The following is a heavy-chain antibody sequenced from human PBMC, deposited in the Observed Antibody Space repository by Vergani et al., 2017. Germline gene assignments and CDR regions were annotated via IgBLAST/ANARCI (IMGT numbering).Heavy chain of an antibody. CDR2: IYYSGST. CDR1: GGSISSSSYY. D-gene: IGHD2-15*01. CDR3: ARDYKGYCSGCSCEDV. J-gene: IGHJ6*04. V-gene: IGHV4-39*07. Sequence: QLQLQESGPGLVKPSETLSLTCTVSGGSISSSSYYWGWIRQPPGKGLEWIGSIYYSGSTYYNPSLKSRVTISVDTSKNQFSLKLSSVTAADTAVYYCARDYKGYCSGCSCEDVWGKGTTVTVSS.